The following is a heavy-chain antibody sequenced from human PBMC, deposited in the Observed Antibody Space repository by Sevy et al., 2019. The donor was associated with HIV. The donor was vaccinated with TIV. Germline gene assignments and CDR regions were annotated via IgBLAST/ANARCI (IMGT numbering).Heavy chain of an antibody. CDR1: GFSFSQYS. CDR3: ARVVLYYDANYCDY. Sequence: GGSLRLSCAASGFSFSQYSMNWVRQAPGKGLEWLSYISGNSGTIYYAASVKGRFTISRDNAKNPVYLQMNSLRDEDTAVYYCARVVLYYDANYCDYWGQGALVTVSS. CDR2: ISGNSGTI. V-gene: IGHV3-48*02. D-gene: IGHD3-22*01. J-gene: IGHJ4*02.